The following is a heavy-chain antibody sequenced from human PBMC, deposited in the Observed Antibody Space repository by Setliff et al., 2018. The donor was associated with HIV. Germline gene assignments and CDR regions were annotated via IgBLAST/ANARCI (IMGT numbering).Heavy chain of an antibody. CDR3: ARTMGVTYFDY. CDR2: IDYSGST. CDR1: GGSISSSSYY. Sequence: PSETLSLTCTVSGGSISSSSYYWGWIRQPPGKGLEWIGSIDYSGSTSYNPSLKSRVTVSVDTPENQFSLKLSSVTAADTAVYYCARTMGVTYFDYWGQETLVTVSS. D-gene: IGHD1-26*01. V-gene: IGHV4-39*01. J-gene: IGHJ4*02.